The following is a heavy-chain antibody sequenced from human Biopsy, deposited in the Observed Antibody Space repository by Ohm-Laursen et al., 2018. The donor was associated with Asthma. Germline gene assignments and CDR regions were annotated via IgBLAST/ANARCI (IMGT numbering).Heavy chain of an antibody. D-gene: IGHD3-9*01. CDR1: GASINSGGYS. J-gene: IGHJ6*02. CDR3: ARMNTLIQAANYFSYAMDV. Sequence: QTLSLTCAVSGASINSGGYSWDWIRQPPGEGPGGIVYLFFTGAPYFNPSLKSRVTISVDRAQRQFSLKVNSVTAADTAVYYCARMNTLIQAANYFSYAMDVWGQGTTVTVSS. CDR2: LFFTGAP. V-gene: IGHV4-30-2*01.